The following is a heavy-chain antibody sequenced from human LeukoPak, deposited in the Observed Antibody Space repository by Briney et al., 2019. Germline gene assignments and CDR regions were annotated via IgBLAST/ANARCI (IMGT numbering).Heavy chain of an antibody. CDR1: GFTFDDYT. CDR2: ISWGGGTT. Sequence: GGSLRLSCAASGFTFDDYTMHWVRQAPGKGLEWVSLISWGGGTTYYADSVKGRFTISRDNSKNSLYLQMNSLRTEDTALYYCAKGGSSILGWFDPWGQGTLVTVSS. D-gene: IGHD6-13*01. J-gene: IGHJ5*02. CDR3: AKGGSSILGWFDP. V-gene: IGHV3-43*01.